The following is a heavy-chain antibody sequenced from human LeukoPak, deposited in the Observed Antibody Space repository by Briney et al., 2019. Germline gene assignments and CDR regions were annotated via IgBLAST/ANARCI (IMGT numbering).Heavy chain of an antibody. V-gene: IGHV4-59*08. D-gene: IGHD6-19*01. CDR2: IYYSGST. Sequence: PSEILSLTCTVSGGSISSYYWSWIRQSPGKGLEWIGYIYYSGSTNYNPSLKSRVTMSVDTSKNQFSLKLSSVTAADTAVYYCAGSVAVAGTTDSWGQGTLVTVSS. CDR3: AGSVAVAGTTDS. J-gene: IGHJ4*02. CDR1: GGSISSYY.